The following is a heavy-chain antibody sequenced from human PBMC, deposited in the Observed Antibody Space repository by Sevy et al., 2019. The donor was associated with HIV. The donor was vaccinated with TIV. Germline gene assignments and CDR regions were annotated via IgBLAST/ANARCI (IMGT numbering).Heavy chain of an antibody. V-gene: IGHV4-59*13. CDR3: ARAGHSYGLFDY. CDR1: DGSISSYC. CDR2: MCHTGIT. J-gene: IGHJ4*02. Sequence: SETLSLTCTVSDGSISSYCCNWIRQSPGKGLEWIGYMCHTGITNYNPSLKSRVTISLDTSRNQFSLRLSSVTAADTAVYYCARAGHSYGLFDYWGQGTLVTVSS. D-gene: IGHD5-18*01.